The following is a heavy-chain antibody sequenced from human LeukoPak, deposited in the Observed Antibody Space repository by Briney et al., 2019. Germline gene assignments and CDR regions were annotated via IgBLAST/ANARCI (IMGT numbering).Heavy chain of an antibody. CDR1: GFTFSSYS. CDR2: ISISSSTI. D-gene: IGHD3-22*01. V-gene: IGHV3-48*01. CDR3: ARARPHPYYSDSSGHAFDI. J-gene: IGHJ3*02. Sequence: GGSLRLSCAASGFTFSSYSMNWVRQAPGKGMEWVSYISISSSTIYYADSVKGRFTISRDNAKNSLYLQMNSLRAEDTAVYYCARARPHPYYSDSSGHAFDIWGQGTMVTVSS.